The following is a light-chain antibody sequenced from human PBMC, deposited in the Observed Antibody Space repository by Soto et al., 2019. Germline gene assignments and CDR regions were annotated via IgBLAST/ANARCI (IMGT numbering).Light chain of an antibody. V-gene: IGKV1-17*01. Sequence: DIQMTQSPSSLSASVGDRVTITCRASQDIRYDLGWFQQKPGKAPKRLIIGASRLESGVPSRFSASGSGTEFALTISSLQPADFASYYCLQHNTFPYSFGPGTRVDLK. J-gene: IGKJ3*01. CDR1: QDIRYD. CDR2: GAS. CDR3: LQHNTFPYS.